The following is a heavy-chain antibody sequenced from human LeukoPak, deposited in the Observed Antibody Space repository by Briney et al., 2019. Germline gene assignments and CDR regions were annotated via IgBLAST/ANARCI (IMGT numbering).Heavy chain of an antibody. D-gene: IGHD5-18*01. J-gene: IGHJ5*02. V-gene: IGHV3-21*01. Sequence: GGSLRLSCAASGFTFSSYSMNWVRQAPGKGLEWVSSISSSSSYIYYADSVKGRFTISRDNAKNSLYLQMNCLRAEDTAVYYCARKESFGYSYGGENWFDPWGQGTLVTVSS. CDR3: ARKESFGYSYGGENWFDP. CDR2: ISSSSSYI. CDR1: GFTFSSYS.